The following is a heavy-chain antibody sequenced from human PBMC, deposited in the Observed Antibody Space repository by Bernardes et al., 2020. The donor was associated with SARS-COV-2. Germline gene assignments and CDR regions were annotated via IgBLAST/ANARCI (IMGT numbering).Heavy chain of an antibody. J-gene: IGHJ4*02. V-gene: IGHV3-23*01. Sequence: GGSLRLSCAASGFTFSSYPMNWVRQAPGKGLEWVSTIGGRGGSTDYADSVKGRFTISRDNSKNTLYLQMNNLRAEDAAIYYCAKALTPVIYFDYWGQGTRVTVSS. CDR3: AKALTPVIYFDY. CDR2: IGGRGGST. CDR1: GFTFSSYP.